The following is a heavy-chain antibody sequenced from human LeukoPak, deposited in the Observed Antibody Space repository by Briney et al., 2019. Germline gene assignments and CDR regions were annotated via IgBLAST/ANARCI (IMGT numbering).Heavy chain of an antibody. CDR3: ARGRGGYSYGYLDY. J-gene: IGHJ4*02. CDR2: IYYSGST. V-gene: IGHV4-59*12. CDR1: GGSISSYY. Sequence: ASETLSLTCTVSGGSISSYYWSWIRQPPGKGLEWIGYIYYSGSTNYNPSLKSRVTISVDTSKNQFSLKLSSVTAADTAVYYCARGRGGYSYGYLDYWGQGTLVTVSS. D-gene: IGHD5-18*01.